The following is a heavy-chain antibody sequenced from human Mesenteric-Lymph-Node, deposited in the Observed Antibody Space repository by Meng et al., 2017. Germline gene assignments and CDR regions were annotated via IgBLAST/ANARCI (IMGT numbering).Heavy chain of an antibody. D-gene: IGHD5-12*01. J-gene: IGHJ4*02. Sequence: ASVKVSCKASGYTFTDYYMHWVRQAPGQELEWMGWVNPNSGGTKFAQKFQGRVTMTRDTSISTAYMELSRLRSDDTAVYYCARLPRYSDYDFDYWGQGTLVTVSS. CDR2: VNPNSGGT. CDR1: GYTFTDYY. V-gene: IGHV1-2*02. CDR3: ARLPRYSDYDFDY.